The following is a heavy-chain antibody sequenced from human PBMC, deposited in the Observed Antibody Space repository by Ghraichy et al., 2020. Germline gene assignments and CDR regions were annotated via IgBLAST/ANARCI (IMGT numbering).Heavy chain of an antibody. J-gene: IGHJ4*02. CDR1: GYSISSGYY. D-gene: IGHD3-22*01. CDR3: ARELLHSSGQSDY. CDR2: IYHSGST. V-gene: IGHV4-38-2*02. Sequence: ESLNISCTVSGYSISSGYYWGWIRQPPGKGLEWIGSIYHSGSTYYNPSLKSRVTISVDTSKNQFSLKLSSVTAADTAVYYCARELLHSSGQSDYWGQGTLVTVSS.